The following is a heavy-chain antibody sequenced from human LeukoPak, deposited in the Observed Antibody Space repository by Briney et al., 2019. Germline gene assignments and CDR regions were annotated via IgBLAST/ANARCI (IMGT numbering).Heavy chain of an antibody. D-gene: IGHD3-3*01. CDR1: GFPFAPFW. J-gene: IGHJ4*02. CDR3: ARGIDEWLYLNY. CDR2: MNRDGSEV. V-gene: IGHV3-7*04. Sequence: GGSLRLSCAASGFPFAPFWMTWVRQAPGKGPKFVATMNRDGSEVAYGNSVRGRFTISRDNAKNSLYLQMYSLRAEDTAVYYCARGIDEWLYLNYWGQGALVTVSS.